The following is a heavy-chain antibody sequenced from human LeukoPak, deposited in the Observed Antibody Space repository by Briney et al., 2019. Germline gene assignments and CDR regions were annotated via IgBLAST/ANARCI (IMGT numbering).Heavy chain of an antibody. D-gene: IGHD1-20*01. Sequence: GGSLRLSCAASGFTFSSYAMHWVRQAPGKGLEGVAVISYDGSNKYYADSVKGRFTISRDNSKNTLYLQMNSLRAEDTAVYYCARDWGYNWNYMDVWGKGTTVTVSS. V-gene: IGHV3-30*04. CDR1: GFTFSSYA. J-gene: IGHJ6*03. CDR2: ISYDGSNK. CDR3: ARDWGYNWNYMDV.